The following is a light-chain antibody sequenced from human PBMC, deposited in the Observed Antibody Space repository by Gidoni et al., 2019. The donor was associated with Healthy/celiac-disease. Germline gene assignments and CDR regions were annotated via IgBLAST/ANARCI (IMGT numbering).Light chain of an antibody. Sequence: EIVLTQSPGTLSLSPGERATLSCRASQSVGSSYLAWYQQKPGHAPMLLIYGASSRATVIPDRFSGSGSGTDFTLTISRLEPEDFAVYYCQQYGSSPRTFGQGTKVEIK. CDR2: GAS. CDR3: QQYGSSPRT. J-gene: IGKJ1*01. V-gene: IGKV3-20*01. CDR1: QSVGSSY.